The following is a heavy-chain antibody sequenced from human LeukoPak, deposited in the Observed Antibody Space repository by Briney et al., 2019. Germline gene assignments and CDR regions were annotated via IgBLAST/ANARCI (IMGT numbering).Heavy chain of an antibody. CDR2: INPNSGGT. Sequence: SXXVSCKASGYTFTGYYMHWVRQAPGQGVEWMGRINPNSGGTNYAQKFQGRVTMTRDTAISTAYMELSRLRSDDTAVYYCARGESGYDFAYWGQGTLVTVSS. D-gene: IGHD5-12*01. CDR3: ARGESGYDFAY. J-gene: IGHJ4*02. V-gene: IGHV1-2*06. CDR1: GYTFTGYY.